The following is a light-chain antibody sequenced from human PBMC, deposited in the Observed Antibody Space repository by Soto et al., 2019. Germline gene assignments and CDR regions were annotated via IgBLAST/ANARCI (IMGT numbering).Light chain of an antibody. J-gene: IGLJ3*02. CDR3: SSYTSSSNWV. Sequence: QSALTQPASLSGSPGQSITISCTGTSSDIGGYNYVSWYQQHPGKAPKLIIYEVSNRPSGVSDHFSGSKSGNTASLTISGLQAEDEADYYCSSYTSSSNWVFGGGTKLTVL. CDR2: EVS. V-gene: IGLV2-14*01. CDR1: SSDIGGYNY.